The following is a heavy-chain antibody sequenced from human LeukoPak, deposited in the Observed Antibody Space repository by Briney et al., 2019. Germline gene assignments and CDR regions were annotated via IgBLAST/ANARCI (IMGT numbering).Heavy chain of an antibody. CDR3: ARQDMYTRSTIIPFYHYYMDV. V-gene: IGHV3-48*02. Sequence: GGSLRLSCAVSGFTFSSYSMNWVRQAPGKGLEWVSFICSGSSLRYYADSVKGRFTISRDNAKNSLYLQMNSLRDEGTAVYYCARQDMYTRSTIIPFYHYYMDVWGKGTPVTVSS. D-gene: IGHD5-12*01. CDR2: ICSGSSLR. CDR1: GFTFSSYS. J-gene: IGHJ6*03.